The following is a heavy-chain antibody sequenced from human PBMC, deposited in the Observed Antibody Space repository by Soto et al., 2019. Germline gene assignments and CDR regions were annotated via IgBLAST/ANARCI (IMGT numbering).Heavy chain of an antibody. CDR1: GFPFSSYG. CDR3: ANGSGWDY. Sequence: GGSLRLSCAASGFPFSSYGMHWVRQAPGKGLEWVAVISYDGSNKYYADSVKGRFTISRDNSKNTLYLQMNSLRAEDTAVYYCANGSGWDYWGQGTLVTVSS. J-gene: IGHJ4*02. V-gene: IGHV3-30*18. D-gene: IGHD6-19*01. CDR2: ISYDGSNK.